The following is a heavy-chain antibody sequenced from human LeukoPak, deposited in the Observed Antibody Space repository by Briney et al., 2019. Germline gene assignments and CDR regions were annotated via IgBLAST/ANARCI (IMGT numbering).Heavy chain of an antibody. V-gene: IGHV1-2*02. Sequence: ASVKVSRKASGYTFTGYYMHWVRQAPGQGLEWMGWINPNSGGTNYAQKLQGRVTMTRDTSISTAYMELSRLRSDDTAVYYCARDFRAAMVSDWFDPWGQGTLVTVSS. J-gene: IGHJ5*02. CDR2: INPNSGGT. CDR3: ARDFRAAMVSDWFDP. CDR1: GYTFTGYY. D-gene: IGHD5-18*01.